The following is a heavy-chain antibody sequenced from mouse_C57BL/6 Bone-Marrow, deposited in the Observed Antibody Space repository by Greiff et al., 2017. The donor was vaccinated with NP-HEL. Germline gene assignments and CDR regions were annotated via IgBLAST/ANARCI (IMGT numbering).Heavy chain of an antibody. CDR2: IDPENGDT. J-gene: IGHJ3*01. CDR1: GFNIKDDY. CDR3: TTRLYGNYVGFAY. Sequence: VHVKQSGAELVRPGASVKLSCTASGFNIKDDYMHWVKQRPEQGLEWIGWIDPENGDTEYASKFQGKATITADTSSNTAYLQLSSLTSEDTAVYYCTTRLYGNYVGFAYGGKGLWSLSLQ. V-gene: IGHV14-4*01. D-gene: IGHD2-1*01.